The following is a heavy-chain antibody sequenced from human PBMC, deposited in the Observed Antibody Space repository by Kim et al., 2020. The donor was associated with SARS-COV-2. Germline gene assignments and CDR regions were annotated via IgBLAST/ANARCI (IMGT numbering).Heavy chain of an antibody. V-gene: IGHV4-59*12. Sequence: SETLSLICTVSGGSINRDYWSWIRQPPGKGLEWIGYVYYSGTTNYNPSLKSRVTILVDTSKNQFSLKLSSVTAADTAVYYCARTTAGRVGWNYRFDPWGQGTLVPVSS. D-gene: IGHD1-7*01. J-gene: IGHJ5*02. CDR1: GGSINRDY. CDR3: ARTTAGRVGWNYRFDP. CDR2: VYYSGTT.